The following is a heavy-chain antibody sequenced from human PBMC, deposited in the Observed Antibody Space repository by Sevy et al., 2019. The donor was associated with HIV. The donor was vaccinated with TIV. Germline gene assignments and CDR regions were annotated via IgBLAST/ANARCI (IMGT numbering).Heavy chain of an antibody. CDR3: ARVFTIFGPGMDV. D-gene: IGHD3-3*01. J-gene: IGHJ6*02. V-gene: IGHV3-7*01. CDR1: GFTFSSYW. CDR2: IKQDGSEK. Sequence: GGSLRLSCAASGFTFSSYWMSWVRQAPGKGLEWVANIKQDGSEKYYVDSVKGRFTISRDNAKNSLYLQMNSLRAEDTAVYYCARVFTIFGPGMDVWGQGTTVTVSS.